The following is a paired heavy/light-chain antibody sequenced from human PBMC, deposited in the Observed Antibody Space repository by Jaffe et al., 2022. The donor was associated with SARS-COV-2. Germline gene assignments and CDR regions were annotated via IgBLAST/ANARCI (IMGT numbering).Heavy chain of an antibody. CDR1: GFTVGAYG. D-gene: IGHD6-19*01. CDR3: SRLYQQWLARFDY. CDR2: IRSRAYGGTT. Sequence: EVQLVESGGGLVQAGRSLRLSCTVSGFTVGAYGLTWFRQAPGKGLEWVAFIRSRAYGGTTEYAASVAGRFTISRDEPKSIVYLQMNSLRSEDTAMYYCSRLYQQWLARFDYWGQGTLVTVSS. V-gene: IGHV3-49*03. J-gene: IGHJ4*02.
Light chain of an antibody. Sequence: AIQMTQSPSSLSASVGDRVTITCRASQDIRNVLGWYQHRPGKAPKLLIYSASSLESGAPARFSGSGSGTYFTLTISSVQPEDFATYYCLQDYTYPWTFGQGTKVEL. V-gene: IGKV1-6*01. CDR2: SAS. CDR1: QDIRNV. CDR3: LQDYTYPWT. J-gene: IGKJ1*01.